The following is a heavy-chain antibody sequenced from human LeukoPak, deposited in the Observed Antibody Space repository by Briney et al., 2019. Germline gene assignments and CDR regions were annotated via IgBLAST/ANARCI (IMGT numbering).Heavy chain of an antibody. Sequence: GGSLRLSCAASGFTFISYWMYWVRQAPGKGLVWVSRINSDGGSTTYAESVKGRFTISRDNAKNTLSLQMNSLRAEDTAVYYCARVTSSRGAIDIWGQGIMVTVSS. V-gene: IGHV3-74*01. D-gene: IGHD6-13*01. CDR3: ARVTSSRGAIDI. CDR2: INSDGGST. CDR1: GFTFISYW. J-gene: IGHJ3*02.